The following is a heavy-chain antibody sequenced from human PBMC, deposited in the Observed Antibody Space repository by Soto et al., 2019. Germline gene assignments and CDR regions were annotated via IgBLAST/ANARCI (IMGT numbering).Heavy chain of an antibody. V-gene: IGHV4-34*01. Sequence: SETLSLTCAVYGGSFSGYYWSWIRQPPGKGLEWIGEINHSGSTNYNPSLKSRVTISVDTSKNQFSLKLSSVTAADTAVYYCARGGGYDFKPFYYYYGVDVWGQGTTVTVSS. CDR1: GGSFSGYY. D-gene: IGHD5-12*01. CDR3: ARGGGYDFKPFYYYYGVDV. J-gene: IGHJ6*02. CDR2: INHSGST.